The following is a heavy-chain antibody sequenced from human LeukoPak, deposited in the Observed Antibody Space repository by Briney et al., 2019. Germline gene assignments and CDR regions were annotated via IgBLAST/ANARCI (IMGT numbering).Heavy chain of an antibody. CDR1: GFTFSSYA. CDR3: ARGPEIGYSYGPPTNWYFDL. CDR2: FSGSSISA. J-gene: IGHJ2*01. V-gene: IGHV3-23*01. Sequence: GGSLRLSCAASGFTFSSYAMSWVRQAPGKGLEWVSTFSGSSISAYYADSVKGRFTISRDNSKNTLFLQMNSLRAEDTAVYYCARGPEIGYSYGPPTNWYFDLWGRGTLVPVSS. D-gene: IGHD5-18*01.